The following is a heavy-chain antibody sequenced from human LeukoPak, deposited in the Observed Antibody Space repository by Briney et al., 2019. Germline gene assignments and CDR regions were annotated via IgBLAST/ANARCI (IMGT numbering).Heavy chain of an antibody. V-gene: IGHV1-69*13. Sequence: ASVKVSCKASGGTFSSYAISWVRQAPGQGLEWMGGIIPIFGTANYAQKFQGRVTITADESTSTAYMELSSLRSEDTAVYYCAETVAVPNWFDPWGQGTLVTVSS. J-gene: IGHJ5*02. CDR1: GGTFSSYA. D-gene: IGHD6-19*01. CDR2: IIPIFGTA. CDR3: AETVAVPNWFDP.